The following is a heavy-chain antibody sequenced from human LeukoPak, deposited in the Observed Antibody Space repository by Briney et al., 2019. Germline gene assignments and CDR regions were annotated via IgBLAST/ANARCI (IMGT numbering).Heavy chain of an antibody. J-gene: IGHJ5*02. CDR1: GYTFTGYC. Sequence: ASVKVSCKASGYTFTGYCMHWVRQAPGQGLEWMGWINPNSGGTNYAQKFQGRVTMTRDTSISTAYMELSRLRSDDTAVYYCARESGLGIDLSWFDTWGQGTLVTVSS. V-gene: IGHV1-2*02. CDR2: INPNSGGT. CDR3: ARESGLGIDLSWFDT. D-gene: IGHD7-27*01.